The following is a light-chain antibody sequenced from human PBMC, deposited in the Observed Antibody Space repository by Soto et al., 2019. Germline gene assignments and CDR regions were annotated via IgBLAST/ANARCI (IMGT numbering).Light chain of an antibody. J-gene: IGKJ5*01. Sequence: IQLTQSPSFLSASVGDRVTITCRASQGINSYLAWYQQKPGMPPKLLIYSASTLQSGVPSRFSGSGSGTEFTLTISSLQPADFATYYCQQLSLYPITFGQGTHWRL. V-gene: IGKV1-9*01. CDR1: QGINSY. CDR2: SAS. CDR3: QQLSLYPIT.